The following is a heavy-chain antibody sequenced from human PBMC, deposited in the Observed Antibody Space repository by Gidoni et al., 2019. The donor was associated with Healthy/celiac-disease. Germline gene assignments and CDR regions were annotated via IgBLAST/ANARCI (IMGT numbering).Heavy chain of an antibody. Sequence: QVQLVPSGAEVKKPGSSVKVSCKASGGTFSSYAISWVRQAPGQGLEWMGGIIPILGIANYAQKFQGRVTITADKSTSTAYMELSSLRSEDTAVYYCARGEVMGEDYYGMDVWGQGTTVTVSS. D-gene: IGHD1-26*01. CDR2: IIPILGIA. CDR1: GGTFSSYA. CDR3: ARGEVMGEDYYGMDV. J-gene: IGHJ6*02. V-gene: IGHV1-69*10.